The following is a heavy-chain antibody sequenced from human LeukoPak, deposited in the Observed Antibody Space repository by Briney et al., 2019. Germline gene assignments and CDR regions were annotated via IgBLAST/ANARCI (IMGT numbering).Heavy chain of an antibody. Sequence: SETLSLTCAVSGGSISSSNWWSWVRQPPGKGLERIGEIYHSGSTNYNPSLKSRVTISVDKSKNQFSLKLSSVTAADTAVYYCARVNFPYYYYGMDVWGQGTTVTVSS. J-gene: IGHJ6*02. V-gene: IGHV4-4*02. CDR3: ARVNFPYYYYGMDV. CDR2: IYHSGST. D-gene: IGHD2/OR15-2a*01. CDR1: GGSISSSNW.